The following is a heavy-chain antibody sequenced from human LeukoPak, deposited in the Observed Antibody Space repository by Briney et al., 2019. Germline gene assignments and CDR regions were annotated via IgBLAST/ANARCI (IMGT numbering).Heavy chain of an antibody. CDR3: AKLGGVDYGDSNDY. V-gene: IGHV4-39*01. CDR1: GGSIRSSSYY. J-gene: IGHJ4*02. CDR2: IHYSGST. D-gene: IGHD4-17*01. Sequence: PSETLSLTCTVSGGSIRSSSYYWSWIRQPPGKGLEWIGSIHYSGSTYYNPSLKSRVTISVDTSKNQFSLKLSSVTAADTAVYYCAKLGGVDYGDSNDYWGQGTLVTVSS.